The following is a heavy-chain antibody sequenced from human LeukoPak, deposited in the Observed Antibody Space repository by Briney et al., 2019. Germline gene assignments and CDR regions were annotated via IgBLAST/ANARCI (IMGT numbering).Heavy chain of an antibody. J-gene: IGHJ4*02. V-gene: IGHV4-59*01. CDR1: GGSISSYY. CDR2: IYYSGST. Sequence: SETLSLTCTVSGGSISSYYWSWIRQPPGNGLEWIGYIYYSGSTNYNPSLKSRVTISVDTSKNQFSLKLSSVTAADTAVYYCARSYYDYVWGSYHPYYFDYWGQGTLVTVSS. CDR3: ARSYYDYVWGSYHPYYFDY. D-gene: IGHD3-16*02.